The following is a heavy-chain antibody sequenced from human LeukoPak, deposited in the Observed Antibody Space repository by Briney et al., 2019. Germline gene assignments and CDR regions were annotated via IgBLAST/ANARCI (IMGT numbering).Heavy chain of an antibody. Sequence: PSETLSLTCTVSGGSISSYHWSWVRQPPGKGLEWIGFILTSGSTNYNPSLKSRVTMSVDTSKNQFSLKLSSVTAADTAVYYCARRASSSSFFDYWGQGTLVTVSS. CDR1: GGSISSYH. V-gene: IGHV4-4*09. D-gene: IGHD6-6*01. CDR3: ARRASSSSFFDY. CDR2: ILTSGST. J-gene: IGHJ4*02.